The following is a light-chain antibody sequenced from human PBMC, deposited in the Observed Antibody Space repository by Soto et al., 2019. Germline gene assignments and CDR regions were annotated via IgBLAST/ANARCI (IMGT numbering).Light chain of an antibody. CDR2: EVS. CDR1: SSDVGSYNL. CDR3: CSYAGSSTSLHV. Sequence: QSVLTQPASVSGSPGQSITISCTGTSSDVGSYNLVSWYQQHPGKAPKLMIYEVSKRPSGVSNRFSGSKSGNTASLTISGLQAEDEADYYCCSYAGSSTSLHVFGTGTKVTVL. V-gene: IGLV2-23*02. J-gene: IGLJ1*01.